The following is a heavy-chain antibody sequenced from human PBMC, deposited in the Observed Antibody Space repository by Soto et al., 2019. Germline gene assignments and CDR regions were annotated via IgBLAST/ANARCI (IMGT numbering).Heavy chain of an antibody. CDR1: GFSLSNARVG. CDR2: IFSNDEK. J-gene: IGHJ4*02. Sequence: QVTLKESGPVLVNPTETLTLTCTVSGFSLSNARVGVSWIRQPAGKALEWLAHIFSNDEKSYRTSLKSRVTISKDTSRGQVVLTLTNIDPVDTATYYCARITGGTYQRRFDSWGQGTLVTVSS. D-gene: IGHD1-26*01. V-gene: IGHV2-26*01. CDR3: ARITGGTYQRRFDS.